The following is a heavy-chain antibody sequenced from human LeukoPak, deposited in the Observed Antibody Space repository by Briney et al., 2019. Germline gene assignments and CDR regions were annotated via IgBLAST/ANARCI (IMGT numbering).Heavy chain of an antibody. V-gene: IGHV3-11*04. CDR2: ISSSGSTI. CDR3: ARDNYYDNSGYYYVRDAFDI. CDR1: GFTFSDYY. J-gene: IGHJ3*02. D-gene: IGHD3-22*01. Sequence: PGGSLRLSCAASGFTFSDYYMSWIRQAPGKGLEWVSYISSSGSTIYYADSVKGRFTISRDNAKNSLYLQMNSLRAEDTAVYYCARDNYYDNSGYYYVRDAFDIWGQGTMVTVSS.